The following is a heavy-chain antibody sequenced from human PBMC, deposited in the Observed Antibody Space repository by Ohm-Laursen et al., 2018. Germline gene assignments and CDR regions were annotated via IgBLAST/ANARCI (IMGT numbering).Heavy chain of an antibody. V-gene: IGHV3-33*01. D-gene: IGHD5-18*01. Sequence: SLRLSCAAPGFTFRSYGMHWVRQAPGKGLDWVALIWYDGSNKYYADSVKGRFTISRDNSNNTLYLQMNSLRAEDTAVYYCARERGYSNAYDYWGQGTLVTVSS. CDR1: GFTFRSYG. J-gene: IGHJ4*02. CDR2: IWYDGSNK. CDR3: ARERGYSNAYDY.